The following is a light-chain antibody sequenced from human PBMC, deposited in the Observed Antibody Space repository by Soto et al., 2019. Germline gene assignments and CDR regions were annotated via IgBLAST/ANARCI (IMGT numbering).Light chain of an antibody. CDR1: PSASTF. Sequence: EIVLTQSPATVSLSPGERATLSCRASPSASTFLAWYQQKPGQAPRLLIYDASNRATGIPARFSGSGSGTDFNPTISGLEPEDFAVYYCQQRSNWPLTFGGGTKVEIK. CDR3: QQRSNWPLT. V-gene: IGKV3-11*01. CDR2: DAS. J-gene: IGKJ4*01.